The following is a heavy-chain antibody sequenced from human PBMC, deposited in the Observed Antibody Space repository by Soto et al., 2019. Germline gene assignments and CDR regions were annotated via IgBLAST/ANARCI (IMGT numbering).Heavy chain of an antibody. D-gene: IGHD3-16*02. V-gene: IGHV3-23*01. CDR1: GFTFSSYA. J-gene: IGHJ4*02. CDR2: ISGSGGST. Sequence: EVQLLESGGGLVQPGGSLRLSCAASGFTFSSYAMSWVRQAPGKGLEWVSAISGSGGSTYYADSVKGRFTIPRDNSKNTLYLQMNSLRAEDTAVYYCAKVSSYDYIWGSYRYTPDYWGQGTLVTVSS. CDR3: AKVSSYDYIWGSYRYTPDY.